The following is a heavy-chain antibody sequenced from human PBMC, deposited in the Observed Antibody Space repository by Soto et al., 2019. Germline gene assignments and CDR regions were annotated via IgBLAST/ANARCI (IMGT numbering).Heavy chain of an antibody. D-gene: IGHD3-3*01. Sequence: PSETLSLTCTVSGGSISTYYCNWIWHSAGKGMEWIGRIDTSGSTNYNPSPKSRDTMSVDTSKEQFYLLLSSVSAAAAAVSYSVRGGHDFWSGSFDYGGQGALVTVSS. CDR1: GGSISTYY. J-gene: IGHJ4*02. V-gene: IGHV4-4*07. CDR2: IDTSGST. CDR3: VRGGHDFWSGSFDY.